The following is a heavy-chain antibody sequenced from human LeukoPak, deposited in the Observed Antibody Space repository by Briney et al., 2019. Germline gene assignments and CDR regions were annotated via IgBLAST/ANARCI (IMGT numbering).Heavy chain of an antibody. J-gene: IGHJ4*02. Sequence: GRSLRLSCAASGFTFSSYGMHWVRQAPGKGLEWVAVIWYDGSNKYYADSVKGRFTISRDNSKNTLYLQMNSLRAEDTAVYYCAKVRMDYWWDMGATIVDYFDYGGQGTLVTVSS. CDR1: GFTFSSYG. CDR2: IWYDGSNK. V-gene: IGHV3-33*06. CDR3: AKVRMDYWWDMGATIVDYFDY. D-gene: IGHD5-12*01.